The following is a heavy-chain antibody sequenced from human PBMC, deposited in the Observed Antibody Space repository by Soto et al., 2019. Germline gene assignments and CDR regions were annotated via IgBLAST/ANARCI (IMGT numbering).Heavy chain of an antibody. V-gene: IGHV3-33*01. D-gene: IGHD3-10*01. CDR3: ARGIWFGEYYYYYYMDV. CDR1: GFTFSSDG. Sequence: GGSLRLSCAASGFTFSSDGMHWVRQAPGKGLEWVAVIWYDGSNKYYADSVKGRFTISRDNSKNTLYLQMNSLTAEDTAVYYCARGIWFGEYYYYYYMDVWGKGTTVTVSS. CDR2: IWYDGSNK. J-gene: IGHJ6*03.